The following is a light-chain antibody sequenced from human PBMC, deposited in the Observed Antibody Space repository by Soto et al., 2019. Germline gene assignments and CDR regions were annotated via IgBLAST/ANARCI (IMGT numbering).Light chain of an antibody. CDR2: DVD. Sequence: QSALTQPRSVSGSPGQSVTIPCTGTSSDVGRYKYVSWYQQHPGKAPKLMMSDVDKRPSGVPDRFSGSKSGNTASLIISGLQAEDEADYHCCSYAGSYTFIFGGGTQLTVL. J-gene: IGLJ2*01. CDR3: CSYAGSYTFI. V-gene: IGLV2-11*01. CDR1: SSDVGRYKY.